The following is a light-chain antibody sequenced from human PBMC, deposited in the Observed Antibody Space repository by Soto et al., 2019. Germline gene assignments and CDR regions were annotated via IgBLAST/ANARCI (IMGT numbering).Light chain of an antibody. V-gene: IGKV1-5*01. CDR3: KHYGGMWA. CDR1: QSISNR. CDR2: DAS. J-gene: IGKJ1*01. Sequence: IQLTQSPSSLSASVGDRVTSTCRASQSISNRLAWYQQKPGKAPKVVIYDASNLESGVPSRFSGSGSGTEFILTINSLQPDDFATYCCKHYGGMWAFGQGTKVDIK.